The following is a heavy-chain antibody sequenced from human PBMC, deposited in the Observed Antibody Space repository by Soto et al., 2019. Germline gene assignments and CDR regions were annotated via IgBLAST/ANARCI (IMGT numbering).Heavy chain of an antibody. CDR3: ARDEEP. Sequence: QVQLVESGGGVVQPGRSLRLSCAASGVTFSSYAMHWVRQAPGKGLEWVAVIWSDGSKKYYGDSVKGRFTISRDHSKNTLYLQMNSLKVEDTAVYYCARDEEPWGQGTLVIVSS. V-gene: IGHV3-33*01. CDR2: IWSDGSKK. CDR1: GVTFSSYA. J-gene: IGHJ5*02.